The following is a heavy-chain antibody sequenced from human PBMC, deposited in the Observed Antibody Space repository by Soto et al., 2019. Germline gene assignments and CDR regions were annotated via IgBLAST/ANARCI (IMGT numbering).Heavy chain of an antibody. Sequence: LGGSLRLSCAACGFSFSSYWMSWFRQAPGKGLEWVANIKQDGSEKYYVDSVKGRFTISRDNAKKSLYLQMNSLRAEDTAVYYCARDYDYFDYWGQGPLVTVSS. V-gene: IGHV3-7*01. CDR2: IKQDGSEK. CDR3: ARDYDYFDY. D-gene: IGHD3-16*01. J-gene: IGHJ4*02. CDR1: GFSFSSYW.